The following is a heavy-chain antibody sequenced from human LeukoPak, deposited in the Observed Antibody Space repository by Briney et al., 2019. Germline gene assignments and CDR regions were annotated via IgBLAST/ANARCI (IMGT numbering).Heavy chain of an antibody. CDR3: ARDTRGWFGELPDFDY. CDR2: ISSSSSYI. J-gene: IGHJ4*02. Sequence: AGGSLRLSCAASGFTFSSYSMNWVRQAPGKGLEWVSSISSSSSYIYYADSVKGRFIISRDNAKNSLYLQMNSLRAEDTAVYYCARDTRGWFGELPDFDYWGQGTLVTVSS. V-gene: IGHV3-21*01. CDR1: GFTFSSYS. D-gene: IGHD3-10*01.